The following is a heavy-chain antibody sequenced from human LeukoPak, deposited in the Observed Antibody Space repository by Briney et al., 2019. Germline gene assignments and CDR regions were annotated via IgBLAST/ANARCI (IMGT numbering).Heavy chain of an antibody. V-gene: IGHV4-59*01. D-gene: IGHD3-10*01. J-gene: IGHJ5*02. Sequence: SETLSLTCTVSGGSISSYYWSWIRRPPGKGLEWSGYFDYSGSAKYNPSLKSRVTISVDTSKNQFSLMLTSVTAADTAVYYCARGFGDWGLSWFDPWGQGTLVTVSS. CDR2: FDYSGSA. CDR3: ARGFGDWGLSWFDP. CDR1: GGSISSYY.